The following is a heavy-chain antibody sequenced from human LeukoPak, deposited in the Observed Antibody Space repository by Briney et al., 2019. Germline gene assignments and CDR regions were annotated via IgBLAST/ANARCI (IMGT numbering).Heavy chain of an antibody. CDR1: GYSISSGYY. J-gene: IGHJ4*02. D-gene: IGHD1-26*01. CDR2: ISHSGST. V-gene: IGHV4-38-2*02. CDR3: EREGDVVGATIDS. Sequence: PSETLSLTCTVSGYSISSGYYWGWIRQPPGKGLEWIGSISHSGSTYYNPSLKSRLTISLDTSKNQFSLKLSSVTAADTAVYYCEREGDVVGATIDSWGQGTRVTVSS.